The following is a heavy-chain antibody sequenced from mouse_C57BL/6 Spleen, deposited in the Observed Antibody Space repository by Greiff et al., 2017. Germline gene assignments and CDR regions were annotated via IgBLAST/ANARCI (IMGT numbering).Heavy chain of an antibody. CDR1: GYTFTGYG. CDR2: ISSGSSTI. Sequence: EVQGVQSGAGLVKPGGSLKLSCAASGYTFTGYGMHWVRQAPEQGLEWVAYISSGSSTIYYADTVKGRFTISRDNSKNTLFLQLTSLRSEDTGMYYCARGGIDYWGQGTTLTVSS. V-gene: IGHV5-17*01. J-gene: IGHJ2*01. CDR3: ARGGIDY.